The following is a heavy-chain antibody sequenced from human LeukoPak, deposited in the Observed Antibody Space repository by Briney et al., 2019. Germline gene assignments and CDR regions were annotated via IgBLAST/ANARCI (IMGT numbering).Heavy chain of an antibody. Sequence: TGGSLRLSCTPSGFTFSTYTMNWVRQAPGKGLEWVAVISYDGSNKYYADSVKGRFTISRDNSKNTLYLQMNSLRAEDTAVYYCARASNIMYYFDYWGQGTLVTVSS. CDR1: GFTFSTYT. CDR3: ARASNIMYYFDY. CDR2: ISYDGSNK. J-gene: IGHJ4*02. V-gene: IGHV3-30*04. D-gene: IGHD2/OR15-2a*01.